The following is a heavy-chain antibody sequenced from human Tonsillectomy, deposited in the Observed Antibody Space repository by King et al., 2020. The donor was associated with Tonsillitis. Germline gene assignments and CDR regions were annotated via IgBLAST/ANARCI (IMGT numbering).Heavy chain of an antibody. Sequence: VQLVESGGGVVQPGRSLRLSCAASGFTFSSYGMHWVRQAPGKGLEWVAVISYDGSNKYYADSVKGRFTISRDNSKNTLYLQMNSLRAEDTAVYYCAKVAYSSSSRGSPEDVWGQGTTVTVSS. CDR1: GFTFSSYG. D-gene: IGHD6-6*01. V-gene: IGHV3-30*18. CDR2: ISYDGSNK. CDR3: AKVAYSSSSRGSPEDV. J-gene: IGHJ6*02.